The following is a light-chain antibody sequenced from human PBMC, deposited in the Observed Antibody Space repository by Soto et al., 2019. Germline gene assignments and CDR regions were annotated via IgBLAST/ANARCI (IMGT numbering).Light chain of an antibody. CDR2: GAS. Sequence: EIVLPQSPGTGSLSPVEIATLSFMVSQSVSSSYLAWYQQKPGQAPRLLIYGASSRDTGIPDRFSGSGSGTDFTLTISRLEPEDFAVYYCQQYGSSPFTFGPGTKVDI. J-gene: IGKJ3*01. CDR3: QQYGSSPFT. CDR1: QSVSSSY. V-gene: IGKV3-20*01.